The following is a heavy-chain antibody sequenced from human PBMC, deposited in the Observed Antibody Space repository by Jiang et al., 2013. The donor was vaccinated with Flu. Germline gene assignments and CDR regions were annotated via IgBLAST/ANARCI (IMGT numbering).Heavy chain of an antibody. J-gene: IGHJ2*01. V-gene: IGHV1-18*01. CDR3: ARDHAVVDISYWYFDV. D-gene: IGHD3-22*01. CDR2: ISAYNGNT. CDR1: GYTFSSYG. Sequence: SGAEVKKPGASVKVSCKASGYTFSSYGTSWVRQAPGEGLEWMGWISAYNGNTKYAQKLQGRVTMSTDTSTSTAYMELRSLRSDDTAVYYCARDHAVVDISYWYFDVWGRGTLVTVSS.